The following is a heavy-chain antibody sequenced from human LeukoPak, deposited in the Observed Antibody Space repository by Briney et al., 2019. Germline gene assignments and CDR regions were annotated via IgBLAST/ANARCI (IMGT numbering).Heavy chain of an antibody. CDR3: AREYSSSSGRAFDI. D-gene: IGHD6-6*01. CDR2: ISSSSSTI. V-gene: IGHV3-48*02. J-gene: IGHJ3*02. CDR1: GFTLSTYT. Sequence: GGSLRLSCAASGFTLSTYTMNWVRQAPGKGLQWFSYISSSSSTIYYADSVKGRFTISRDNAKNSLYLQMSSLRDEDTAVYYCAREYSSSSGRAFDIWGQGTMVTVSS.